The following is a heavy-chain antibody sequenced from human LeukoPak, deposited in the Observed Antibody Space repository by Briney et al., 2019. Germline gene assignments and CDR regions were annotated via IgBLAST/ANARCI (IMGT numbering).Heavy chain of an antibody. Sequence: ASVKVSCKASGYTFTSYGLSWVRQAPGQGLEWMGWISAYNGNTNYAQKLQGRVTMTTDTSTSTAYMELGSLRSDDTAVYYCARDGYCSSTSCSYGMDVWGQGTTVTVSS. V-gene: IGHV1-18*01. CDR1: GYTFTSYG. CDR2: ISAYNGNT. D-gene: IGHD2-2*03. CDR3: ARDGYCSSTSCSYGMDV. J-gene: IGHJ6*02.